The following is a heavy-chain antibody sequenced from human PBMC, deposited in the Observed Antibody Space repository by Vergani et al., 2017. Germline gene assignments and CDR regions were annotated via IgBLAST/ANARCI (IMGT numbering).Heavy chain of an antibody. Sequence: QVQLVQSGAEMKKPGASVKVSCKASGYTFTGYYMHWVRQAPGQGLEWLRWINPNSGGTNYAQNFQGRVTMTRDTSISTAYMELSRLRSDDTAVYSCARVYYDSSGYPQFDYWGQGTLVTVSS. CDR3: ARVYYDSSGYPQFDY. D-gene: IGHD3-22*01. CDR1: GYTFTGYY. V-gene: IGHV1-2*02. J-gene: IGHJ4*02. CDR2: INPNSGGT.